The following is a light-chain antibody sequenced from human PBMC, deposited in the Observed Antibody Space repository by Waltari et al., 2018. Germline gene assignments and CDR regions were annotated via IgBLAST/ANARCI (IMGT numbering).Light chain of an antibody. Sequence: QSALTQPPSASGSPGQSVTISCTGRISDVGAYDYVSWYQQHPGKAPRLLIYDVSKRPSGVPYRFSGSKSGNTASLTVSGLQADDEADYYCSSYSDIKQRVFGTGTKVTVL. CDR3: SSYSDIKQRV. V-gene: IGLV2-8*01. CDR1: ISDVGAYDY. J-gene: IGLJ1*01. CDR2: DVS.